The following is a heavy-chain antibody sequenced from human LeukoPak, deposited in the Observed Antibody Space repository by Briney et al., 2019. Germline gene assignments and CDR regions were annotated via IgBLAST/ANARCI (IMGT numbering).Heavy chain of an antibody. CDR3: ARESLTMVRGVMVN. CDR2: INPNSGGT. CDR1: GYTFTGYY. J-gene: IGHJ4*02. V-gene: IGHV1-2*06. Sequence: ASVKVSCKASGYTFTGYYMHWVRQAPGQGLEWMGRINPNSGGTNYAQKLQGRVTMTTDTSTSTACMELRSLRSDDTAVYYCARESLTMVRGVMVNWGQGTLVTVSS. D-gene: IGHD3-10*01.